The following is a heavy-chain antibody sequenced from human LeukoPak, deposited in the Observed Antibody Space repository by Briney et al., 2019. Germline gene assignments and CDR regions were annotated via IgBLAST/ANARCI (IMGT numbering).Heavy chain of an antibody. V-gene: IGHV5-51*01. D-gene: IGHD3-10*01. CDR3: VLAGSGSYYFDY. CDR1: GYRFTNYW. CDR2: IYPGDSDT. J-gene: IGHJ4*02. Sequence: GESLRISCKGFGYRFTNYWIGWVRQMPGKGLEWMGIIYPGDSDTRYSPSFQGQVTISADKSINTTYLQWSSLKASDTAMYYCVLAGSGSYYFDYWGQGILVTVSS.